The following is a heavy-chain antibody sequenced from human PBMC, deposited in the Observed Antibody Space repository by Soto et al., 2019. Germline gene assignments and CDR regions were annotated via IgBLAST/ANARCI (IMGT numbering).Heavy chain of an antibody. CDR1: GFTFSSHS. Sequence: EVQLVESGGGLVQPGGSLRLSCAASGFTFSSHSMNWVRQVPGKGLEWVSYISDSSSTIYYADSVKGRFTISRDNAKNTLYLQMNSLRDEDTGLYYCAREPTVTTLCGAFHYYGLDVWGQGTTVTVSS. J-gene: IGHJ6*02. V-gene: IGHV3-48*02. CDR2: ISDSSSTI. CDR3: AREPTVTTLCGAFHYYGLDV. D-gene: IGHD4-17*01.